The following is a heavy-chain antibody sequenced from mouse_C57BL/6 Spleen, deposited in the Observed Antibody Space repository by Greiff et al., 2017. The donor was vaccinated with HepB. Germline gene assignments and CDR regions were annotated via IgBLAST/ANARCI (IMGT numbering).Heavy chain of an antibody. CDR3: ARMDYYAMDY. V-gene: IGHV1-69*01. CDR1: GYTFTSYW. Sequence: QVQLQQSGAELVMPGASVKLSCKASGYTFTSYWMHWVKQRPGQGLEWIGEIDPSDSYTNYNQKFKGKSTLTVDKSSSTAYMQLSSLTSEDSAVYYCARMDYYAMDYWGQGTSVTVSS. J-gene: IGHJ4*01. CDR2: IDPSDSYT.